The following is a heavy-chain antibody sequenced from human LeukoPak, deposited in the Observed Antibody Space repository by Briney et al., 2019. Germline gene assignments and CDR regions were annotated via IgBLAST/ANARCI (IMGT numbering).Heavy chain of an antibody. V-gene: IGHV1-3*01. CDR2: INAGNGNT. D-gene: IGHD3-10*01. CDR1: EYTFTSYA. J-gene: IGHJ4*02. Sequence: ASVKVSCKASEYTFTSYAIHWVRQAPGQGLEWMGWINAGNGNTKYSQKFQGRVTMTRDTSANTAYMELSSLRSEDTAVYYCARDHSVLLWFGEFDYWGQGTLVTVSS. CDR3: ARDHSVLLWFGEFDY.